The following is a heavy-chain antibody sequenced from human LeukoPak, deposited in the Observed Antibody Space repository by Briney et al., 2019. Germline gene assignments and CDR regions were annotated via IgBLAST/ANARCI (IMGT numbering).Heavy chain of an antibody. CDR1: GYTFTGYY. J-gene: IGHJ5*02. D-gene: IGHD6-19*01. Sequence: ASVKVSCKASGYTFTGYYVHWVRQAPGQGLEWMGWINPISGGTNYAQKFQGRVTMTRDTSISTAYMELSRLRSDDTAVYYCARDPTLGIAVAGTHWFDPWGQGTLVTVSS. CDR2: INPISGGT. CDR3: ARDPTLGIAVAGTHWFDP. V-gene: IGHV1-2*02.